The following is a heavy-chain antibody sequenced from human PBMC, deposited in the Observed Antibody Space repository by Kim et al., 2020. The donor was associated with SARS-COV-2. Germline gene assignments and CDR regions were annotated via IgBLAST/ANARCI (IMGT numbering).Heavy chain of an antibody. D-gene: IGHD6-13*01. CDR2: IYYSGST. CDR3: ARPWGRVAAAGKGWFDP. CDR1: GGSISSSSYY. Sequence: SETLSLTCTVSGGSISSSSYYWGWIRQPPGKGLEWIGSIYYSGSTYYNPSLKSRVTISVDTSKNQFSLKLSSVTAADTAVYYCARPWGRVAAAGKGWFDPWGQGTLVTVSS. V-gene: IGHV4-39*07. J-gene: IGHJ5*02.